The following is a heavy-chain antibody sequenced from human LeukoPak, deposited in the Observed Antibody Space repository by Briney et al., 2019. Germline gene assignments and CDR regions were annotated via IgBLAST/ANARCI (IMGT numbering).Heavy chain of an antibody. CDR2: ISSSSSYI. CDR3: ARDSLYYYGSGSYTY. D-gene: IGHD3-10*01. J-gene: IGHJ4*02. CDR1: GFTFSSYS. V-gene: IGHV3-21*01. Sequence: GGSLRLSCAASGFTFSSYSMNWDRQAPGKGLEWVSSISSSSSYIYYADSVKGRFTISRDNAKNSLYLQMNSLRAEDTAVYYCARDSLYYYGSGSYTYWGQGTLVTVSS.